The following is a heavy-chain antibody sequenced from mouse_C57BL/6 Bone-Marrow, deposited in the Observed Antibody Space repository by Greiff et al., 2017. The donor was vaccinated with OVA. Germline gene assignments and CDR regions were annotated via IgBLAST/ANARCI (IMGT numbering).Heavy chain of an antibody. CDR1: GFTFSDYG. CDR3: ASGYGPCAMDY. CDR2: ISSGSSTN. J-gene: IGHJ4*01. Sequence: EVQLVESGGGLVKPGGSLKLSCAASGFTFSDYGMHWVRQAPGKGLEWVAYISSGSSTNYSASTVNGRFTISSDNAKNTLFLQMNRLTAEATAMYYVASGYGPCAMDYWGQGTSVTVSS. D-gene: IGHD2-10*02. V-gene: IGHV5-17*01.